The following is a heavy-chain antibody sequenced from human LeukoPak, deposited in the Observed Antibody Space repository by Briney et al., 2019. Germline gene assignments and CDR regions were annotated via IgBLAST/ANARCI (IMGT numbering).Heavy chain of an antibody. CDR1: GXTFSTHW. CDR2: IKQDGSEK. J-gene: IGHJ4*02. Sequence: PGGSLRLSCAASGXTFSTHWVSWVRQAPGKGLEWVANIKQDGSEKYYVDSVKGRFIISRDNAKNSLDLQMNSLRAEDTAVYYCARGTYYLDYWGQGTLVTVSS. V-gene: IGHV3-7*05. CDR3: ARGTYYLDY.